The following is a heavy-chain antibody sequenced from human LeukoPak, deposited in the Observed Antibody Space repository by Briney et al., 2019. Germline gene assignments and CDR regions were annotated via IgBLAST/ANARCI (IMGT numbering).Heavy chain of an antibody. CDR2: ASGNGDTK. V-gene: IGHV3-48*03. CDR1: GFTFSSFE. D-gene: IGHD3-16*01. Sequence: GGSLRLSCAASGFTFSSFEMNWVRQAPGKGLEWVSYASGNGDTKYYAESVRGRFAISRDNAKNSLYLQMNSLRAEDTAVYYCVSAYGGLLDYWGQGTLVPVSS. J-gene: IGHJ4*02. CDR3: VSAYGGLLDY.